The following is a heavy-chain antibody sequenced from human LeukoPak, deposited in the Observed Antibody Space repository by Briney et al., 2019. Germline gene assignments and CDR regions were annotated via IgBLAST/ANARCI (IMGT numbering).Heavy chain of an antibody. Sequence: GESLKISCKGSGYSFTDYWIGWVRPMPGKGLEWMLIIFPGDSDTTYSPSFQGHITMSADKSINTAYLQWSSLKASDTAMYYCARRFCSGGRRDDWFDPWGQGTLVTVSS. V-gene: IGHV5-51*01. J-gene: IGHJ5*02. CDR3: ARRFCSGGRRDDWFDP. D-gene: IGHD2-15*01. CDR2: IFPGDSDT. CDR1: GYSFTDYW.